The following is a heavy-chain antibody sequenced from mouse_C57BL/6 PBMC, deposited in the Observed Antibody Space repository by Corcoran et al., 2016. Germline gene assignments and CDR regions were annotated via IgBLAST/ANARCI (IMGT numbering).Heavy chain of an antibody. CDR3: ARMDYYGGYSDY. V-gene: IGHV9-3*01. D-gene: IGHD1-1*01. CDR1: GYTFTTYG. Sequence: QIQLVQSGPELKKPGETVKISCKASGYTFTTYGMSWVKQAPGKGLKWMGWINTYSGVPTYADDFKGRFAFSLETSASTAYLQINNLKNEDTATYFCARMDYYGGYSDYWGQGTTLTVSS. CDR2: INTYSGVP. J-gene: IGHJ2*01.